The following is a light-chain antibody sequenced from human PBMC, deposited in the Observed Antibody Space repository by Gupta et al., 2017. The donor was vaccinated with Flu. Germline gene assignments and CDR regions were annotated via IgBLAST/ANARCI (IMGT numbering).Light chain of an antibody. CDR2: DNN. CDR1: SSNTGNNY. Sequence: SVLTQPPSVSPAPGQKVTISCSGHSSNTGNNYVSWYQQLPGTAPKLLIYDNNKRPSGIPDRFPGSKSGTSATLGITGLQTGDEADDYCGTWDSSLSAGRWVFGGGTKLTVL. J-gene: IGLJ3*02. CDR3: GTWDSSLSAGRWV. V-gene: IGLV1-51*01.